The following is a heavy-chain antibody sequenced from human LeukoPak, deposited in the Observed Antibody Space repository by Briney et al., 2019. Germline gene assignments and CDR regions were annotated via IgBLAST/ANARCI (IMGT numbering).Heavy chain of an antibody. V-gene: IGHV3-7*01. J-gene: IGHJ4*02. CDR2: IKEDGSEK. CDR1: GGSISSSSYY. CDR3: ARDWRPLVATAGADSDY. Sequence: ETLSLTCSVSGGSISSSSYYWGWIRQPPGKGLEWVANIKEDGSEKYYVDSVKGRFTISRDNAKNSLYLQMNSLRAEDTALYYCARDWRPLVATAGADSDYWGQGTLVTVSS. D-gene: IGHD5-12*01.